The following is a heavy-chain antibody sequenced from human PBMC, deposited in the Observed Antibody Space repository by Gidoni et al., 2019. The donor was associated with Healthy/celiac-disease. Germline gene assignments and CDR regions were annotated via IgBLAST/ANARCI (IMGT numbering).Heavy chain of an antibody. D-gene: IGHD6-6*01. CDR3: ARDRIAARSFDY. CDR1: GFTFSSYG. V-gene: IGHV3-33*01. J-gene: IGHJ4*02. Sequence: QVQLAESGGGVVQPGRSLRLSCAASGFTFSSYGMHWVRQAPGKGLEWVAVIWYDGSNKYYADSVKGRFTISRDNSKNTLYLQMNSLRAEDTAVYYCARDRIAARSFDYWGQGTLVTVSS. CDR2: IWYDGSNK.